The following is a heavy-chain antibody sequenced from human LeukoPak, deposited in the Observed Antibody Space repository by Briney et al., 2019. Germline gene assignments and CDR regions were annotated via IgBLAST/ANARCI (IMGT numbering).Heavy chain of an antibody. D-gene: IGHD3-3*01. CDR1: GFTFSSYG. J-gene: IGHJ4*02. Sequence: GRSLRLSCAASGFTFSSYGMHWVRQAPSKGLEWVAVISYDGSNKYYADSVKGRFTISRDNSKNTLYPQMNSLRAEDTAVYYCAKDLWRGYYPFGVFDYWGQGTLVTVYS. CDR2: ISYDGSNK. V-gene: IGHV3-30*18. CDR3: AKDLWRGYYPFGVFDY.